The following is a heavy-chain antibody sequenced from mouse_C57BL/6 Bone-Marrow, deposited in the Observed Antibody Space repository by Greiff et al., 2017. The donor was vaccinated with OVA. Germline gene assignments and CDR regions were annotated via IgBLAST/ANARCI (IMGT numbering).Heavy chain of an antibody. CDR2: INPSNGGY. Sequence: QVQLQQPGTELVKPGASVKLSCKASGYTFTSYWMHWVKQRPGQGLEWIGNINPSNGGYNYNEKFKSKATLTVDKSSSTAYMQRSSLTSEDSAVYYCARNDYGDYTIDYWGPGTSVTVSS. CDR3: ARNDYGDYTIDY. J-gene: IGHJ4*01. V-gene: IGHV1-53*01. CDR1: GYTFTSYW. D-gene: IGHD2-4*01.